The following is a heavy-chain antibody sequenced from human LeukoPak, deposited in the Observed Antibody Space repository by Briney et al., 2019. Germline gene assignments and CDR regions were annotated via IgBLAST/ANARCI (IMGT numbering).Heavy chain of an antibody. Sequence: SETLSLTCSVSGGSMSRYYWSWIRQPPGKGLEWIGYIYYSGGTTYNPSLKSRVTISVDTSKNQFSLKLSSVTAADTAVYYCAREGVRPYWYFDLWGRGTLVTVSS. CDR3: AREGVRPYWYFDL. V-gene: IGHV4-59*12. CDR1: GGSMSRYY. CDR2: IYYSGGT. J-gene: IGHJ2*01. D-gene: IGHD3-10*02.